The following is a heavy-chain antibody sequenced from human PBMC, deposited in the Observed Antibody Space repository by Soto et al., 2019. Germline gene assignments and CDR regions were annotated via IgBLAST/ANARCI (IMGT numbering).Heavy chain of an antibody. CDR3: ARVFDAFDI. CDR1: GFIVSTNY. J-gene: IGHJ3*02. Sequence: EVQLVESGGGLIQPGGSLRLSCAASGFIVSTNYMTWVRQAPGKGLECVSVIYTGGSTYYADSVKGRLTISRDNSKNTLYLQMNSLRAEDTAVSYCARVFDAFDIWGQGTMVTVSS. V-gene: IGHV3-53*01. CDR2: IYTGGST.